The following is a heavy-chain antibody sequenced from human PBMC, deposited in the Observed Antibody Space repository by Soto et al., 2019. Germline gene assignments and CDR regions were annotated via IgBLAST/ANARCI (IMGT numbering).Heavy chain of an antibody. D-gene: IGHD3-9*01. CDR3: ARPPGYISDWYYFDL. Sequence: ASVKVSCKASGYTFIDYYMHWVRQDPGQGFEWLGRISPKSGATNYAQKFQGRVTMTWDTSLNTAYMELSSLISEDTAVYYCARPPGYISDWYYFDLWGQGTLVTVSS. J-gene: IGHJ4*02. CDR1: GYTFIDYY. V-gene: IGHV1-2*02. CDR2: ISPKSGAT.